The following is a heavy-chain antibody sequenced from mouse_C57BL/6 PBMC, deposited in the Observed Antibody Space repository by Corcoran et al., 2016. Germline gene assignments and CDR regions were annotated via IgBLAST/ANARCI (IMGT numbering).Heavy chain of an antibody. V-gene: IGHV1-80*01. Sequence: QVQLQQSGAELVKPGASVKISCKASGYAFSSYWMNWVKQRPGKGLEWIGQIYPGDGDTNYNGKFKGKATLTADKSSSIAYMQLSSLTSEDSAVYFCARNYDYDVGYFDVWGTGTTVTVSS. CDR1: GYAFSSYW. J-gene: IGHJ1*03. CDR2: IYPGDGDT. CDR3: ARNYDYDVGYFDV. D-gene: IGHD2-4*01.